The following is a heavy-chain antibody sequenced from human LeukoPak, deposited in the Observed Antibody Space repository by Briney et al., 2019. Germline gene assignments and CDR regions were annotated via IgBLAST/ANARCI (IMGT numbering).Heavy chain of an antibody. V-gene: IGHV3-74*01. D-gene: IGHD3-16*01. J-gene: IGHJ6*04. CDR1: GFTFSSSW. Sequence: GGSLRLSCAASGFTFSSSWMHWVRQAPGKGLVWVSRITRDGSSTTYADSVKGRFATSRDNAKNTLYLQMDSLRDDDTAVYYCARDPGYESWSPFWGGMDVWGNGTTVIVSS. CDR3: ARDPGYESWSPFWGGMDV. CDR2: ITRDGSST.